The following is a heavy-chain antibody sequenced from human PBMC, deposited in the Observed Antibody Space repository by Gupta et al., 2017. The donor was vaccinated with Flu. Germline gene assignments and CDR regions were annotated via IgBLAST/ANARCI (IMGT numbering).Heavy chain of an antibody. J-gene: IGHJ6*02. CDR3: ARDSERGSPGGGMDV. D-gene: IGHD3-10*01. CDR2: IKQDGSDK. Sequence: QAPGKGLEWVANIKQDGSDKYYVDSVKGRFTVSRDNVENSLFLQMNGLRSEDTAVYYCARDSERGSPGGGMDVWGQGTTVSVSS. V-gene: IGHV3-7*01.